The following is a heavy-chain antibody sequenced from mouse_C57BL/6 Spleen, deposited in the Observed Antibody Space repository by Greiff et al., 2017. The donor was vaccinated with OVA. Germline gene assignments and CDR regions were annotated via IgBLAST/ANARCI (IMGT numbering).Heavy chain of an antibody. CDR2: IWTGGGT. J-gene: IGHJ4*01. Sequence: QVQLKESGPGLVAPSQSLSITCTVSGFSFTSYAISWVRQPPGKGLEWLGVIWTGGGTNYNSALKSRLSISKDNSKSQVFLKMNSLQTEDTARYYCAREDYGSSSYYAMDYWGQGTSVTVSS. CDR1: GFSFTSYA. D-gene: IGHD1-1*01. V-gene: IGHV2-9-1*01. CDR3: AREDYGSSSYYAMDY.